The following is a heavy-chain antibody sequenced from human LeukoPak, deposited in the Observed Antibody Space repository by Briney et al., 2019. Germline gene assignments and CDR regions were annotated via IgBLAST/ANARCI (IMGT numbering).Heavy chain of an antibody. D-gene: IGHD3-22*01. Sequence: PSETLSLTCADYGGSFSGYYWSWIRQPPGKGLEWIGEINHSGSTNYNPSLKSRVTISVDTSRNQFSLKLSSVTAADTAVYYCASPPYDSSGYYWYWGQGTLVTVSS. CDR3: ASPPYDSSGYYWY. CDR1: GGSFSGYY. V-gene: IGHV4-34*01. CDR2: INHSGST. J-gene: IGHJ4*02.